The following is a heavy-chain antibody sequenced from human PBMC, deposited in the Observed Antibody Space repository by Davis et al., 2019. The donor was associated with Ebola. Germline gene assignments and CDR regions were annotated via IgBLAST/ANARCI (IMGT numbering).Heavy chain of an antibody. Sequence: ASVKVSCKASGYTFTSYGISWVRQAPGQGLEWMGWISAYNGNTNYAQKLQGRVTMTTDTSTSTAYMELRSLRSDDTAVYYCARDQGATILNYYYGMDVWGQGTTVTVSS. CDR2: ISAYNGNT. CDR1: GYTFTSYG. D-gene: IGHD5-12*01. J-gene: IGHJ6*02. CDR3: ARDQGATILNYYYGMDV. V-gene: IGHV1-18*01.